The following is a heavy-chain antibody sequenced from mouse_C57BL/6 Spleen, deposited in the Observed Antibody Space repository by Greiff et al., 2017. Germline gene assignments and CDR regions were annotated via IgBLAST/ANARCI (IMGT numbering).Heavy chain of an antibody. V-gene: IGHV1-85*01. CDR3: ARGDGDYFDY. Sequence: QVQLQQSGPELVKPGASVKLSCKASGYTFTSYDINWVKQRPGQGLEWIGWIYPRVGSTKYNEKFKGKATLTVDTSSSTAYMELHSLTSEDSAVYFCARGDGDYFDYWGQGTTLTVSS. J-gene: IGHJ2*01. CDR2: IYPRVGST. CDR1: GYTFTSYD. D-gene: IGHD3-3*01.